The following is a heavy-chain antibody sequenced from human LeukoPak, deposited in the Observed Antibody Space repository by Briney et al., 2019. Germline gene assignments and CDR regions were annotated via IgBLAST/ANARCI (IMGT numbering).Heavy chain of an antibody. CDR3: AKLLRDVTIYDF. CDR2: ISSSSSYI. CDR1: GFTFSSYS. J-gene: IGHJ4*01. D-gene: IGHD5-24*01. V-gene: IGHV3-21*01. Sequence: GGSLRLSCAASGFTFSSYSMNWVRQAPGKGLEWVSSISSSSSYIYYADSVKGRFTISRDNTKNSLFLQMNSLRAEDAAFYYCAKLLRDVTIYDFWGHGTLVTVSS.